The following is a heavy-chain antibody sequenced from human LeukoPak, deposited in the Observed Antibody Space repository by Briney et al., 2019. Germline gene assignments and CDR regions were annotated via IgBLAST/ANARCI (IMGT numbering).Heavy chain of an antibody. Sequence: LSLTCAVSGGSISNYYWTWIRQPPGKGLEWVSGLSWNGGNIGYADSVKGRFTISRDNAKNSIYIQMNSLRTEDTAVYHCVRDQGQAYGYFESWGQGTLVTVSS. J-gene: IGHJ4*02. CDR1: GGSISNYY. CDR3: VRDQGQAYGYFES. V-gene: IGHV3-9*01. D-gene: IGHD2-21*01. CDR2: LSWNGGNI.